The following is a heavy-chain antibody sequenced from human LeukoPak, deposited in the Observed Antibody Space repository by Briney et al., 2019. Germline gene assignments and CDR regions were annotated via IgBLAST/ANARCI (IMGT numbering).Heavy chain of an antibody. CDR1: EFTLSDRW. J-gene: IGHJ3*02. D-gene: IGHD4-17*01. CDR3: ARELRDGALQTDAFDI. CDR2: IKYDGSSR. V-gene: IGHV3-74*01. Sequence: GGSLRLSCAASEFTLSDRWMHWVRQAPGKGLVWVSRIKYDGSSRSYADSVRARFSISRDNAKNTLYLQMDSLRDEDTAVYYCARELRDGALQTDAFDIWGQGTMVTVSS.